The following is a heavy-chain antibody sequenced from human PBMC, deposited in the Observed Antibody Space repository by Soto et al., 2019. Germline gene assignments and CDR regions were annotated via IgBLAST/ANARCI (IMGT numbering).Heavy chain of an antibody. CDR1: GYSISSGYY. Sequence: SETLSLTCAVSGYSISSGYYWCWIRQPPGKGLEWIGSIYHSGGIYYHPPLKSRVTISVDTSKNQFSLKVSSVTAADTAVYYCARVYSTTWYYFDYWGQGTLVTVSS. CDR2: IYHSGGI. V-gene: IGHV4-38-2*01. CDR3: ARVYSTTWYYFDY. J-gene: IGHJ4*02. D-gene: IGHD6-13*01.